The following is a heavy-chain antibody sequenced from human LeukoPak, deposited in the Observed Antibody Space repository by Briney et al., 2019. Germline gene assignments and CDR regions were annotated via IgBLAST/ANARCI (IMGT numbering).Heavy chain of an antibody. CDR2: ISSSSSYI. CDR3: AREGLDAFDI. Sequence: GGSLRLSCAASGFTVSSNYMSWVRQAPGKGLEWVSSISSSSSYIYYADSVKGRFTISRDNAKNSLYLQMNSLRAEDTAVYYCAREGLDAFDIWGQGTMVTVSS. V-gene: IGHV3-21*01. CDR1: GFTVSSNY. J-gene: IGHJ3*02.